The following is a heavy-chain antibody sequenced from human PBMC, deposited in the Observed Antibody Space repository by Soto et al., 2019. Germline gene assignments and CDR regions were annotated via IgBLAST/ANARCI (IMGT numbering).Heavy chain of an antibody. CDR1: GFSFSSYA. Sequence: GGSLRLSCVASGFSFSSYAMSWDRQPPGKGLEWLSLISNTGTTTYYADSVKGRFTVSRDNSKNALYLQMHSLRAEDTAVYYCAKDKFQLPDSWGQGTLVTVSS. V-gene: IGHV3-23*01. CDR2: ISNTGTTT. CDR3: AKDKFQLPDS. D-gene: IGHD2-2*01. J-gene: IGHJ4*02.